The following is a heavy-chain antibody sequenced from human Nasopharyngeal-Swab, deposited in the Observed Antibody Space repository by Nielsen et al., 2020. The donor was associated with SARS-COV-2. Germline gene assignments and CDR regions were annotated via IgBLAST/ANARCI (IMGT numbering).Heavy chain of an antibody. Sequence: SETLSLTCAVYGGSFSGYYWSWIRQPPGKGLEWIGEINHSGSTNYNPSLKSRVTISVDTSKNQFSLKLSSVTAADTAVYYCARSRERRDDWGIWAPFDYWGQGTLVTVSS. CDR2: INHSGST. CDR3: ARSRERRDDWGIWAPFDY. D-gene: IGHD3-16*01. J-gene: IGHJ4*02. V-gene: IGHV4-34*01. CDR1: GGSFSGYY.